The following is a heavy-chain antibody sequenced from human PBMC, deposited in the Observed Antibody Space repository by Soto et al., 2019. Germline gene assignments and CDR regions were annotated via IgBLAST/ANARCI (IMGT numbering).Heavy chain of an antibody. CDR1: GGTFSSYA. D-gene: IGHD5-12*01. CDR3: ARETADIVGDWYFDL. CDR2: IIPIFGTA. Sequence: QVQLVQSGAEVKKPGSSVKVSCKASGGTFSSYAISWVRQAPGQGLEWMGGIIPIFGTANYAQKFQGRVTITADESTSTAYMELSRLRSEDTAVYYCARETADIVGDWYFDLWGRGTLVTVSS. J-gene: IGHJ2*01. V-gene: IGHV1-69*01.